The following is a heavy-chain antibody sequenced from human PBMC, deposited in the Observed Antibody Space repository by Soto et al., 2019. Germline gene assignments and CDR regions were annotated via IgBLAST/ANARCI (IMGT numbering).Heavy chain of an antibody. V-gene: IGHV3-9*01. D-gene: IGHD1-1*01. CDR1: GFTFDDYA. CDR2: ISWNSGNI. Sequence: EVQLVESGGGLVQPGRSLRLSCIASGFTFDDYAMHWVRQVPGKGLEWVSSISWNSGNIGYMDSLKGRFTISRDNANNSLYLQMNSLSPEDTALYYCAKDRTFNWNSLRGMDVWGQGTTVTVSS. CDR3: AKDRTFNWNSLRGMDV. J-gene: IGHJ6*02.